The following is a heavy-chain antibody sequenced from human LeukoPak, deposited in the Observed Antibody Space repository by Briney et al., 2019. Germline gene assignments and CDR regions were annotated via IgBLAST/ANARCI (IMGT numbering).Heavy chain of an antibody. D-gene: IGHD4-17*01. V-gene: IGHV5-51*01. Sequence: GESLKISSKGSGYSFTSYSIGWGRQIPPKGLDWMGIIYPAHSDTRYSPSFQGPVTTSADKSISTAYLQWSSLKASATAMYYCARPDYGDRNYFDSWGQGTLVTVSP. CDR1: GYSFTSYS. CDR3: ARPDYGDRNYFDS. CDR2: IYPAHSDT. J-gene: IGHJ4*02.